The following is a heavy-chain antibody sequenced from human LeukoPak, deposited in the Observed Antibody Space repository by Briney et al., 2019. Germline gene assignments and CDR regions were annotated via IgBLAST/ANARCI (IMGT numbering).Heavy chain of an antibody. CDR1: GGSFSGYY. CDR2: INHSGST. CDR3: ARGTRRSYYYDSSGYYQNRYYFDY. D-gene: IGHD3-22*01. V-gene: IGHV4-34*01. J-gene: IGHJ4*02. Sequence: SETLSLTCAVYGGSFSGYYWSWIRQPPGKGLEWIGEINHSGSTNYNPSLKSRVTISADTSKNQFSLKLSSVTAADTAVYYCARGTRRSYYYDSSGYYQNRYYFDYWGQGTLVTVSS.